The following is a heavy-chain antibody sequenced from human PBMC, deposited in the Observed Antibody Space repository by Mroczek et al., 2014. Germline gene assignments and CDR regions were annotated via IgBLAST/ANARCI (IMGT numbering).Heavy chain of an antibody. J-gene: IGHJ5*02. CDR3: AKGHLEWLIYDNWFDP. Sequence: ESGGGVVQPGRSLRLSCAASGFTFSSYGMHWVRQAPGKGLEWVAVISYDGSNKYYADSVKGRFTISRDNSKNTLYLQMNSLRAEDTAVYYCAKGHLEWLIYDNWFDPWGQGTLVTVSS. CDR1: GFTFSSYG. D-gene: IGHD3-3*01. CDR2: ISYDGSNK. V-gene: IGHV3-30*18.